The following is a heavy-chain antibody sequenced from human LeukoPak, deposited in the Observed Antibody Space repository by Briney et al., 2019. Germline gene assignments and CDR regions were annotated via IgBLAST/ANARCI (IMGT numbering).Heavy chain of an antibody. D-gene: IGHD3/OR15-3a*01. V-gene: IGHV1-18*01. CDR1: GYTFTRYG. J-gene: IGHJ4*02. CDR3: ARVPARIGPQRWVDY. Sequence: WASVKVSCKASGYTFTRYGISWVRQAPGQGLEWMGWISAYNGNTNYAQKLQGRVTMTTDTSTSTDYMELRSLRSDDTAVYYCARVPARIGPQRWVDYWGQGTLVTVSS. CDR2: ISAYNGNT.